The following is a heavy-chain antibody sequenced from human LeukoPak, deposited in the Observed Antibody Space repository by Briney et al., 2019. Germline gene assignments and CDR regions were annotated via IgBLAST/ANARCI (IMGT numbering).Heavy chain of an antibody. J-gene: IGHJ6*03. CDR3: ARRMGRRFGERYYYYHYMDV. Sequence: SETLSLTCTVSGGSISSYYWSWIRQPAGKGLEWIGRIYTSGSTNYNPSLKSRVTMSVDTSKNQFSLKVSSVTAADTAVYYCARRMGRRFGERYYYYHYMDVWGKGTTVTISS. CDR1: GGSISSYY. CDR2: IYTSGST. V-gene: IGHV4-4*07. D-gene: IGHD3-10*01.